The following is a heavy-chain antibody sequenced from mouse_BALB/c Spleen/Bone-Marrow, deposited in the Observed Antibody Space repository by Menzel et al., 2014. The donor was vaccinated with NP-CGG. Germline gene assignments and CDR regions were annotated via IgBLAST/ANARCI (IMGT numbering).Heavy chain of an antibody. CDR3: ASYVYGYDIDY. V-gene: IGHV14-3*02. J-gene: IGHJ2*01. Sequence: EVQLVESGAELVKPGASVKLSCTASGFNIKDTYMHWVKQRPEQGLEWIGRIDPANGNTKYDPKFQGKASITADTSSTTAYLQLSSLTSEDTAVYYCASYVYGYDIDYWGQGTTLTVSS. CDR2: IDPANGNT. CDR1: GFNIKDTY. D-gene: IGHD2-14*01.